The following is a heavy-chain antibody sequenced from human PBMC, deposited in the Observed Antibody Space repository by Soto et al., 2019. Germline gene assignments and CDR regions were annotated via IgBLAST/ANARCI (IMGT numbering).Heavy chain of an antibody. D-gene: IGHD6-19*01. CDR1: GFTFSSYA. Sequence: HPGGSLRLSCAASGFTFSSYAMSWVRQAPGKGLEWVSAISGSGGSTYYADSVKGRFTISRDNSKNTLYLQMNSLRAEDTAVYYCAKAVGKQWLVSSFDYWGQGTLVTVSS. CDR3: AKAVGKQWLVSSFDY. V-gene: IGHV3-23*01. CDR2: ISGSGGST. J-gene: IGHJ4*02.